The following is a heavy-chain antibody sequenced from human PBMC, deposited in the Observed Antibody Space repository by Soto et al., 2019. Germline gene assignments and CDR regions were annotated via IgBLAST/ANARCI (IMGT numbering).Heavy chain of an antibody. J-gene: IGHJ6*02. Sequence: SLTCSVSGGTISRDNYYWTWIRQRPGQGLEWIGNIYSSGTTYYNPSLGSQFTISVDTSKNQFSLKVTYVTAADTAVYYCARYCSSSSCYRKGMDVWGQGTTVTVSS. V-gene: IGHV4-31*01. CDR1: GGTISRDNYY. CDR3: ARYCSSSSCYRKGMDV. CDR2: IYSSGTT. D-gene: IGHD2-2*01.